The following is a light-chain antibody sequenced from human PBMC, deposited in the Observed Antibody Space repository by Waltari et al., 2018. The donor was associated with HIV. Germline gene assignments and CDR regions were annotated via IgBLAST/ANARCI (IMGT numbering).Light chain of an antibody. CDR2: GAS. V-gene: IGKV3-15*01. CDR3: QEYNSWPPRYT. CDR1: QTIGIN. J-gene: IGKJ2*01. Sequence: ETVMTQSPATLSVSPGERGIVSCRASQTIGINLAWYQQKPGQGPRLLIYGASTRATGIPGRFKGTGSGTEFTLTISGLQSEDFAIYYCQEYNSWPPRYTFGQGTKVEMK.